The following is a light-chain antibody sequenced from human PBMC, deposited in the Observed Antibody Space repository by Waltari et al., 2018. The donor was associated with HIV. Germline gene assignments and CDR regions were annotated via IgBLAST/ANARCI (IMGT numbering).Light chain of an antibody. CDR2: DTN. Sequence: QAVVTQEPSLTVSPGGTVTLTCGSSTGAVTNGHHSYWFQQKPGQAPRTVIFDTNNRFSWTPARFSGSLFGGKAALTLSGAQPEDEAKYYCLLSYSGARVFGGGTMLTVL. CDR1: TGAVTNGHH. V-gene: IGLV7-46*01. J-gene: IGLJ3*02. CDR3: LLSYSGARV.